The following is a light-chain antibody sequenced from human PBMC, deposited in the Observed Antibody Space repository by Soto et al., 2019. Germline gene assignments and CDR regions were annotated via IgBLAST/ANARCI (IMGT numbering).Light chain of an antibody. CDR3: QHYNSYSEA. Sequence: DTQMTQSPSTLSASVGDRVTITCRASQSLSNWLAWYQQKPGKAPKLLIYAASSLQSGVPSRFSGSGSGTEFTLTISSLQPDDFATYYCQHYNSYSEAFGQGTKVDIK. J-gene: IGKJ1*01. CDR1: QSLSNW. CDR2: AAS. V-gene: IGKV1-5*01.